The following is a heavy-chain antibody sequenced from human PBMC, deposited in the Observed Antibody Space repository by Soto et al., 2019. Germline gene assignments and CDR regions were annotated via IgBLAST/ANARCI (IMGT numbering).Heavy chain of an antibody. D-gene: IGHD2-2*01. CDR2: IIPIFGTA. CDR3: ARVEDIVLVPAATGMDV. CDR1: GCTFSSYA. Sequence: QVQLVQSGAEVKKPGSSVKVSCKASGCTFSSYAISWVRQAPGQGLEWMGGIIPIFGTANYAQKFQGRVTITADESTSTAYMELCSLRSEDTAVYYCARVEDIVLVPAATGMDVWGQGTTVTVSS. V-gene: IGHV1-69*12. J-gene: IGHJ6*02.